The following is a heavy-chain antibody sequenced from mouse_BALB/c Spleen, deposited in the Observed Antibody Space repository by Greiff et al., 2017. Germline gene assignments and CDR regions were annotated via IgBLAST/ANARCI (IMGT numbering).Heavy chain of an antibody. CDR2: LSSGSSTI. CDR1: GFTFSSFG. J-gene: IGHJ1*01. D-gene: IGHD1-2*01. Sequence: EVHLVESGGGLVQPGGSRKLSCAASGFTFSSFGMHWVRQAPEKGLEWVAYLSSGSSTIYYADTVKGRFTISRDNPKNTLFLQMTSLRSEDTAMYYCARGVTTAHWYFDVWGAGTTVTVSA. V-gene: IGHV5-17*02. CDR3: ARGVTTAHWYFDV.